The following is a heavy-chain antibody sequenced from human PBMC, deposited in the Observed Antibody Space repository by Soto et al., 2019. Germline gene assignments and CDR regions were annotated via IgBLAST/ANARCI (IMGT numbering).Heavy chain of an antibody. Sequence: EEQLLESGGGLVQPGGSLRLSCAASGFTFSNYAMTWVRQAPGKGLEWVSIISSSSSYIYYADSVKGRFTISRDNAKNSLYLQMNSLRAEDTAVYYCARVFGVGQFGMDVWGQGTTVTVSS. D-gene: IGHD3-3*01. CDR2: ISSSSSYI. J-gene: IGHJ6*02. V-gene: IGHV3-21*01. CDR1: GFTFSNYA. CDR3: ARVFGVGQFGMDV.